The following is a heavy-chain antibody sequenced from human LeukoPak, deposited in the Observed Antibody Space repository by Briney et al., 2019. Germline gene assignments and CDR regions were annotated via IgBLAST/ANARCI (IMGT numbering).Heavy chain of an antibody. Sequence: GSLRLSCAASGFTFDDYGMSWVRQAPGKGLEWVSGINWSGGSTGYADSVKGRFTISRDNAKNSLYLQMNSLRAEDTALYHCARGDSSGWYLGAFDIWGQGTMVTVSS. J-gene: IGHJ3*02. CDR1: GFTFDDYG. V-gene: IGHV3-20*01. CDR3: ARGDSSGWYLGAFDI. D-gene: IGHD6-19*01. CDR2: INWSGGST.